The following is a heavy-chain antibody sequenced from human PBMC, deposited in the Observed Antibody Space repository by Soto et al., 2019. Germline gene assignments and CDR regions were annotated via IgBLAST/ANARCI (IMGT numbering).Heavy chain of an antibody. Sequence: GGSLRLSCAASGFTFSSYGMHWVRQAPVKGLEWVAVISYDGSNKYYADSVKGRFTISRDNSKNTLYLQMNSLRAEDTAVYYCAKVRLCSGGSCYPYYFDYWGQGTLVTVSS. CDR3: AKVRLCSGGSCYPYYFDY. CDR1: GFTFSSYG. D-gene: IGHD2-15*01. CDR2: ISYDGSNK. V-gene: IGHV3-30*18. J-gene: IGHJ4*02.